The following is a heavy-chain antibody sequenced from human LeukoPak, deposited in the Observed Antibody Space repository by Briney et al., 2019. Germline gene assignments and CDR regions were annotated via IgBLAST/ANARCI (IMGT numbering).Heavy chain of an antibody. CDR3: ARDRSSGWAYYFDY. J-gene: IGHJ4*02. Sequence: ASVKVSCKASGYTFTGYYMHWVRQAPGQGLEWMGWINPNSGGTNYAQKFQGRVTMTRDTSISTVYMELSRLRSDDTAVYYCARDRSSGWAYYFDYWGQGTLVTVSS. D-gene: IGHD6-19*01. CDR2: INPNSGGT. V-gene: IGHV1-2*02. CDR1: GYTFTGYY.